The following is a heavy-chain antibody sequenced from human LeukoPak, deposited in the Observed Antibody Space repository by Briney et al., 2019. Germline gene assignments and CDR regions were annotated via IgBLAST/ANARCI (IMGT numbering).Heavy chain of an antibody. CDR2: IWYDGSNK. Sequence: GGSLRLSCAASGFTFSSYGMHWVRQAPGKGLEWVAVIWYDGSNKYYADSVEGRFTISRDNSKNTLYLQMNSLRAEDTAVYYCARAAYYDFWSGYPVDYWGQGTLVTVSS. CDR1: GFTFSSYG. CDR3: ARAAYYDFWSGYPVDY. J-gene: IGHJ4*02. D-gene: IGHD3-3*01. V-gene: IGHV3-33*01.